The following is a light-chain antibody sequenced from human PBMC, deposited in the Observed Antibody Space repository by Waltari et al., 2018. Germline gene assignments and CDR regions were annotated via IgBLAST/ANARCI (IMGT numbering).Light chain of an antibody. CDR1: TSDVGGYTL. J-gene: IGLJ1*01. Sequence: QSALTQPASVSGTPGQPITISCSGTTSDVGGYTLVSWYQQHPGEAPKLLICEVFKRPPDTSSRFSGAKSGSTASLTISGLQPEDEADYYCCSDAGRGTYVFGSGTKVTVL. V-gene: IGLV2-23*02. CDR3: CSDAGRGTYV. CDR2: EVF.